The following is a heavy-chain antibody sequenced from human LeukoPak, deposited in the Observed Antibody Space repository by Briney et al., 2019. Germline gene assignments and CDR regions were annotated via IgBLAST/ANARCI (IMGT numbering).Heavy chain of an antibody. V-gene: IGHV4-59*08. Sequence: SETLSLTCTVSGGSISSYYWSWIRQPPGKGLEWIGYIYYSGSTNYNPSLKSRVTISVDTSKNQFSLKLSSVTAADTAVYYCARQWSGTDAFGIWGQGTMVTVSS. CDR2: IYYSGST. CDR3: ARQWSGTDAFGI. D-gene: IGHD1-14*01. CDR1: GGSISSYY. J-gene: IGHJ3*02.